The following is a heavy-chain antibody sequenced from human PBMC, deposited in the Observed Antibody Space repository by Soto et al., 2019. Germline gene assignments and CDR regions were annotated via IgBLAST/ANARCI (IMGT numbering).Heavy chain of an antibody. CDR3: ARDSEIVTAATYYYYYIDV. CDR2: INPSGGST. J-gene: IGHJ6*03. V-gene: IGHV1-46*03. CDR1: GYSFTSYY. Sequence: GASVKVSCKASGYSFTSYYMHWVRQAPGQGLEWMGIINPSGGSTRYAQKFQGRVTMTRDTSTSTVYMELSSLRSEDTAVYYCARDSEIVTAATYYYYYIDVWGKGTTVTSP. D-gene: IGHD1-26*01.